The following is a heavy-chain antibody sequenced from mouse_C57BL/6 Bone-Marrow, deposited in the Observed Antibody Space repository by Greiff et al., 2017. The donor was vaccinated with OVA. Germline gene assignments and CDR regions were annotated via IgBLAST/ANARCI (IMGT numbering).Heavy chain of an antibody. V-gene: IGHV1-69*01. CDR1: GYTFTSYW. CDR3: AREGYYDY. Sequence: QVQLQQPGAELVMPGASVKLSCKASGYTFTSYWMPWVQQRPGQGLEWIGEIDPSDSYTNYNQKFKGKSTLTVDKSSSTAYMQLSSLTSEDSAVYYCAREGYYDYWGQGTTLTVSS. CDR2: IDPSDSYT. J-gene: IGHJ2*01.